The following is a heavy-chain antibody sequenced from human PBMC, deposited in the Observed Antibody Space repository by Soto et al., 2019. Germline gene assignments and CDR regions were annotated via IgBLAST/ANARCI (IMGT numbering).Heavy chain of an antibody. Sequence: PXGSLRLSCAASGFTFSSYGMHWVRQAPGKGLEWVAVISYDGSNKYYADSVKGRFTISRDNSKNTLYLQMNSLRAEDTAVYYCAKGVLPADISHHYYYYGMDVWGQGTTVTVPS. CDR3: AKGVLPADISHHYYYYGMDV. CDR1: GFTFSSYG. V-gene: IGHV3-30*18. CDR2: ISYDGSNK. D-gene: IGHD2-2*01. J-gene: IGHJ6*02.